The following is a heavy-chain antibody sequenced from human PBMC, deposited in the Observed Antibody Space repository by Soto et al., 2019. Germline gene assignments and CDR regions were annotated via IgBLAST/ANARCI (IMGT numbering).Heavy chain of an antibody. CDR3: ARGAQRFLEWLPDYFDY. CDR1: GGSISSYY. CDR2: IYYSGST. Sequence: PSETLSLTCTVSGGSISSYYWSWIRQPPGKGLEWIGYIYYSGSTNYNPSLKSRVTISVDTSKNQFSLKLSSVTAADTAVYYCARGAQRFLEWLPDYFDYWGQGTLVTVSS. J-gene: IGHJ4*02. D-gene: IGHD3-3*01. V-gene: IGHV4-59*01.